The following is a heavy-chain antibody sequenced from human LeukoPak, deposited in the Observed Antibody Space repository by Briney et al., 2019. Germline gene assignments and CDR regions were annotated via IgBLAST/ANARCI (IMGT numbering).Heavy chain of an antibody. J-gene: IGHJ6*02. Sequence: ASVTVSCTASGYTFTGYYMHWVRQAPGQGLEWMGWINPNSGGTNYAQKFQGWVTMTRDTSISTAYMELSRLRSDDTAVYYCARGASYCMDVWGQGTTVTVSS. V-gene: IGHV1-2*04. CDR3: ARGASYCMDV. CDR2: INPNSGGT. CDR1: GYTFTGYY.